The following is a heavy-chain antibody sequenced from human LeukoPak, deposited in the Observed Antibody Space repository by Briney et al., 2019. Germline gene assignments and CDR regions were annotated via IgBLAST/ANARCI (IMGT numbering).Heavy chain of an antibody. J-gene: IGHJ4*02. CDR2: ISWNSGIT. CDR1: GFTFDDYA. CDR3: AKDMGSSGYYYVRD. Sequence: GGSLRLSCAASGFTFDDYAMHWVRHAPGKGLEWVSGISWNSGITGYADSVKGRFTISRDNAKNSLYLQMNSLRAEDTALYYCAKDMGSSGYYYVRDWGQGTLVTVSS. D-gene: IGHD3-22*01. V-gene: IGHV3-9*01.